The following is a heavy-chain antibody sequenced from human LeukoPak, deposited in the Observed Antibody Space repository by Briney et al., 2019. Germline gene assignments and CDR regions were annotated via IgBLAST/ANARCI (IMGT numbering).Heavy chain of an antibody. Sequence: ASVKVSCKASGYTFTDYCLHWVRQAPGQGLEWVGWINPNSGGTNYAQKFQGRVTMTRDTSISTAYMELSRLRSDDTAVYYCARAIAVAGTFDYWGQGTLVTVSS. CDR1: GYTFTDYC. J-gene: IGHJ4*02. CDR3: ARAIAVAGTFDY. CDR2: INPNSGGT. V-gene: IGHV1-2*02. D-gene: IGHD6-19*01.